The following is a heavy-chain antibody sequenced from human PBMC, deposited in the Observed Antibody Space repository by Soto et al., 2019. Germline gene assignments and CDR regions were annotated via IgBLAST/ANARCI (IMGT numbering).Heavy chain of an antibody. CDR2: ISAYNGNT. V-gene: IGHV1-18*01. CDR1: GYTFTSYG. Sequence: ASVKVSCKASGYTFTSYGISWVRQAPGQGLEWMGWISAYNGNTNYAQKLQGRVTMTTDTSTSTAYMELRSLRSDDTAVYYCARDNRSYYDCWSGYYTSGNWFDPWGQGTLVTVSS. CDR3: ARDNRSYYDCWSGYYTSGNWFDP. D-gene: IGHD3-3*01. J-gene: IGHJ5*02.